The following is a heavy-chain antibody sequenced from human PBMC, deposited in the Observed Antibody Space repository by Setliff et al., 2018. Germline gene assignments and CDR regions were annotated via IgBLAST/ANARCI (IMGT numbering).Heavy chain of an antibody. CDR2: SSPHNGKT. CDR3: SRLVRFCTKISCQRLLGDDY. V-gene: IGHV1-18*01. D-gene: IGHD2-2*01. Sequence: ASVKVSCKASGYIFTDYGVSWVRQAPGQGLEWVGWSSPHNGKTYNAPKSQDRITMTTDTSTSTAYLEFKSLLSDDTAIYYCSRLVRFCTKISCQRLLGDDYWGQGALVTVSS. J-gene: IGHJ4*02. CDR1: GYIFTDYG.